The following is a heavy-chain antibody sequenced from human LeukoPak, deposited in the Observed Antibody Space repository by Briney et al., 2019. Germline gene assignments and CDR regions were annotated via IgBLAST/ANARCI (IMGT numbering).Heavy chain of an antibody. Sequence: GGSLRLSCAASGFTFSSYAMSWVRQAPGKGLEWVSAISGSGGSTYYADSVKGRFTISRDNSKNTLYLQMNSLRAEDTAVYYCAKDFPDYYDSSGYHGVDYWGQGTLVTVSS. J-gene: IGHJ4*02. D-gene: IGHD3-22*01. CDR2: ISGSGGST. V-gene: IGHV3-23*01. CDR3: AKDFPDYYDSSGYHGVDY. CDR1: GFTFSSYA.